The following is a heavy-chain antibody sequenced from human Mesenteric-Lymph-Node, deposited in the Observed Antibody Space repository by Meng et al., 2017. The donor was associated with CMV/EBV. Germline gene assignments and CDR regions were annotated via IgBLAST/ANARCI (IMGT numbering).Heavy chain of an antibody. CDR3: ARVNGSSSWSGDFDY. J-gene: IGHJ4*02. D-gene: IGHD6-13*01. CDR2: IYHSGST. Sequence: GGSISSSNWWRWVRQPPGKGLEWIGEIYHSGSTNYNPSLKSRVTISVDKSKNQFSLKLSSVTAADTAVYYCARVNGSSSWSGDFDYWGQGTLVTVSS. CDR1: GGSISSSNW. V-gene: IGHV4-4*02.